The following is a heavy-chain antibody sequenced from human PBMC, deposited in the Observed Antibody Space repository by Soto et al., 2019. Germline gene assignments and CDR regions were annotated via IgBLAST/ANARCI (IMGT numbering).Heavy chain of an antibody. CDR1: GFTFSNAW. D-gene: IGHD1-26*01. V-gene: IGHV3-15*07. CDR3: TTETPAHGLNWGWELRNPLDY. CDR2: IKSKTDGGTT. Sequence: EVQLVESGGGLVKPGGSLRLSCAASGFTFSNAWMNWVRQAPGKGLEWVGRIKSKTDGGTTDYAAPVKGRFTISRDDSKNTLYLQMNSLKTEDTAVYYCTTETPAHGLNWGWELRNPLDYWGQGTLVTVSS. J-gene: IGHJ4*02.